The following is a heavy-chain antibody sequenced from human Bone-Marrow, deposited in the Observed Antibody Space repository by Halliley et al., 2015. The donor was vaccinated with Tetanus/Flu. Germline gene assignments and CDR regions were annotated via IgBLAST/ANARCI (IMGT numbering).Heavy chain of an antibody. CDR3: ARRQNYYHNSDYLYYFDY. Sequence: APTDFYTIYGPSFQGHVTISVDKSVSTAYLQWSSLEAPDTAMYYCARRQNYYHNSDYLYYFDYWGQGTLVTVSS. V-gene: IGHV5-10-1*01. D-gene: IGHD3-22*01. J-gene: IGHJ4*02. CDR2: APTDFYT.